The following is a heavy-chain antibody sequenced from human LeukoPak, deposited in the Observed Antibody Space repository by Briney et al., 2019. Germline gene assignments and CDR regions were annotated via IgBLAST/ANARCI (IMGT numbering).Heavy chain of an antibody. V-gene: IGHV1-8*01. CDR2: MNPNSGNT. J-gene: IGHJ4*02. Sequence: ASVKVSCKASGYTFTSYDINWVRQATGQGLEWMGWMNPNSGNTGYAQKFQGRVTMTTDTSTSTAYMELRSLRSDDTAVYYCARDLGRLLRRSSTSCYSFDYWGQGTLVTVSS. CDR1: GYTFTSYD. D-gene: IGHD2-2*01. CDR3: ARDLGRLLRRSSTSCYSFDY.